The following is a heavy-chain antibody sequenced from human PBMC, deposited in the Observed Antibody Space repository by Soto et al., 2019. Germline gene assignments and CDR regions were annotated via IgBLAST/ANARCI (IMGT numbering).Heavy chain of an antibody. CDR2: IYYSGST. CDR1: GGSISSGGYY. Sequence: SETLSLTCTVSGGSISSGGYYWSWIRQHPGKGLEWIGYIYYSGSTYYNPSLKSRVTISVDTSKNQFSLKLSSVTAADTAVYYCARAVWFGELFSPRTNWFAPWGQGTLVTVSS. CDR3: ARAVWFGELFSPRTNWFAP. V-gene: IGHV4-31*03. D-gene: IGHD3-10*01. J-gene: IGHJ5*02.